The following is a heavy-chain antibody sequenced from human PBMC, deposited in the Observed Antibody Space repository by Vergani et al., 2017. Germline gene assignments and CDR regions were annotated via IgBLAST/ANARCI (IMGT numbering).Heavy chain of an antibody. V-gene: IGHV3-30*04. D-gene: IGHD6-13*01. CDR3: AKEKYSSSWKHMFDY. CDR1: GFAFSSYA. CDR2: ISYDGSNK. J-gene: IGHJ4*02. Sequence: QVQLVESGGGVVQPGRSLRLSCAASGFAFSSYAMHWVSQAPGKGLEWVAVISYDGSNKYYADSVKGRFTISRDNSKNTLYLQMNSLRAEDTAVYYCAKEKYSSSWKHMFDYWGQGTLVTVSS.